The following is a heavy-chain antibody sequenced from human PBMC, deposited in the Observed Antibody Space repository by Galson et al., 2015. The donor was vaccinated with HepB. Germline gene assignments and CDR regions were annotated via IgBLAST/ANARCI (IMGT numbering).Heavy chain of an antibody. CDR3: AKGRQSLTSCLDY. CDR2: IGGSGRNR. CDR1: RFTFSSYA. Sequence: SLRLSCAASRFTFSSYAMTWVRRVPGKGLEWASTIGGSGRNRYYSESVKGRFTISRDNSKNTLYLQMNSLRAEDTATYYCAKGRQSLTSCLDYWGQGILVTVSS. V-gene: IGHV3-23*01. J-gene: IGHJ4*02. D-gene: IGHD2-2*01.